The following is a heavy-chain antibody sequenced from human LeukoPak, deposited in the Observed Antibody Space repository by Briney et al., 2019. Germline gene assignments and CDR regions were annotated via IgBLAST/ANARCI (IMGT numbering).Heavy chain of an antibody. Sequence: SETLSLTCAVSGGSISSSNWWSWVRQPPGKGLEWIGSIYYSGSTYYNPSLKSRVTISVDTSKNQFSLELSSVTAADTAVYYCAGNEDTAVVLHPTDYFDYWGQGTLVTVSS. V-gene: IGHV4-4*02. CDR3: AGNEDTAVVLHPTDYFDY. D-gene: IGHD5-18*01. CDR1: GGSISSSNW. J-gene: IGHJ4*02. CDR2: IYYSGST.